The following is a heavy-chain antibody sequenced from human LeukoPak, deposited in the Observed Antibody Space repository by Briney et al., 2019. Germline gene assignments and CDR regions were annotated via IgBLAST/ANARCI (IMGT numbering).Heavy chain of an antibody. D-gene: IGHD3-9*01. J-gene: IGHJ6*03. Sequence: GRSLRLSCAASGFTFSRYGVHWVRQAPGKGLEWVANIKQDGSEKYYVDSVKGRFTISRDNAKNSLYLQMNSLRAEDTAVYYCARDRSYDILTGYYDYYYYMDVWGKGTTVTISS. CDR2: IKQDGSEK. CDR1: GFTFSRYG. V-gene: IGHV3-7*01. CDR3: ARDRSYDILTGYYDYYYYMDV.